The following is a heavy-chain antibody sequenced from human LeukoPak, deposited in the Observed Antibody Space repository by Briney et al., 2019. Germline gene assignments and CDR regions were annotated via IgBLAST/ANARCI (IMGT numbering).Heavy chain of an antibody. CDR1: GXTFSSYA. J-gene: IGHJ4*02. CDR2: ISYDGSNK. V-gene: IGHV3-30-3*01. CDR3: ARDHSSSCGVGY. Sequence: PGGSLRLSCAASGXTFSSYAMHWVRQAPGKGLECVAVISYDGSNKYYADSVKGRFTISRDNSKNTLYLQMNSLRAEDTAVYYCARDHSSSCGVGYWGQGTLVTVSS. D-gene: IGHD6-13*01.